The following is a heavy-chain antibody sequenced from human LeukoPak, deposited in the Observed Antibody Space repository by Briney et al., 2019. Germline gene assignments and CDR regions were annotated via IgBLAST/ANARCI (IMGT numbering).Heavy chain of an antibody. D-gene: IGHD3-3*01. CDR2: ISGSGGST. Sequence: GFTXSSYXXSWVRQAPGKGLXWVSAISGSGGSTYYADSVKGRFTISRDNSKNMLYLQMNSLRAEDTAVYYCAKHVNPSTYDFWSGYWSWLDPWGQGTLVTVSS. J-gene: IGHJ5*02. CDR1: GFTXSSYX. V-gene: IGHV3-23*01. CDR3: AKHVNPSTYDFWSGYWSWLDP.